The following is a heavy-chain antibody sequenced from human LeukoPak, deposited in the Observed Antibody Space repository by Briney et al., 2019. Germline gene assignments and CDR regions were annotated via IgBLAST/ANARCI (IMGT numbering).Heavy chain of an antibody. Sequence: KPSETLSLTCTVSGGSISSSSYYWGWIRQPPGKGLEWIGSIYYSGSTYYNPSLKSRVTISVDTSKNQFSLKLSSVTAADTAVYYCARRTGYLNYYYYYYMDVWGNGTTVTVSS. V-gene: IGHV4-39*07. CDR3: ARRTGYLNYYYYYYMDV. CDR2: IYYSGST. CDR1: GGSISSSSYY. J-gene: IGHJ6*03. D-gene: IGHD3/OR15-3a*01.